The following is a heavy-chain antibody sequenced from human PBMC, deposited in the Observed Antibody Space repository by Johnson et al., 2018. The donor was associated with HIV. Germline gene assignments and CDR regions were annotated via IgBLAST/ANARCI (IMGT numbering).Heavy chain of an antibody. CDR3: ARVRAGRENAFDI. CDR2: ISYDGSNK. Sequence: QVQLVESGGGVVQPGTSLRLSCAASGFTFRNYAMHWVRQAPGKGLEWVAVISYDGSNKYYADSVKGRFIISRDNSKNTLSLQMNSPRVDDTAIYYCARVRAGRENAFDIWGQGTMVTVSS. CDR1: GFTFRNYA. V-gene: IGHV3-30*04. D-gene: IGHD1-26*01. J-gene: IGHJ3*02.